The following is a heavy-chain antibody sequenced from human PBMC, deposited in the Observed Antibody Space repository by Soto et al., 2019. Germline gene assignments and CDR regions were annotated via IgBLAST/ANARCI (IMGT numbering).Heavy chain of an antibody. CDR3: ARDRRDTAMAKNNWFDP. D-gene: IGHD5-18*01. CDR2: IYYSGST. CDR1: GGPIRSRGYY. V-gene: IGHV4-31*03. Sequence: PSETLSLTGTVSGGPIRSRGYYWSWIRQHPGKGLEWIGYIYYSGSTYYNPSLKSRVTISVDTSKNQFSLKLSSVTAADTAVYYCARDRRDTAMAKNNWFDPWGQGTLVTVSS. J-gene: IGHJ5*02.